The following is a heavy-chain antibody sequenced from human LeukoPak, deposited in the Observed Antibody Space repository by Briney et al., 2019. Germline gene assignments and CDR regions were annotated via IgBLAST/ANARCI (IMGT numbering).Heavy chain of an antibody. V-gene: IGHV4-39*02. CDR3: ARELTIFGVVPYRGYFDY. CDR2: VYYSGST. J-gene: IGHJ4*02. Sequence: PSETLSLTCTVSGGSISSSSYYSGWIRQPPGKGLEWIESVYYSGSTYYNPSLKSRVTISVDTSKNQFSLKLSSVTAADTAVYYCARELTIFGVVPYRGYFDYWGQGTLVTVSS. D-gene: IGHD3-3*01. CDR1: GGSISSSSYY.